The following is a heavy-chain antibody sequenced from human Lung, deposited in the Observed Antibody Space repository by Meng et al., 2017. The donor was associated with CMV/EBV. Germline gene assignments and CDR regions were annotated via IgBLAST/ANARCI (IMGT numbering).Heavy chain of an antibody. Sequence: ASXXVSXKASGYTFTNYDINWVRRATGQGLEWLGWINPNNYNTGYAHQFQGRVTMTRTTSISTAYLELSGLRSEDTAVYYCARGRAGSGSPYYFDYWGQGXLVIVSS. V-gene: IGHV1-8*01. CDR3: ARGRAGSGSPYYFDY. J-gene: IGHJ4*02. D-gene: IGHD3-10*01. CDR1: GYTFTNYD. CDR2: INPNNYNT.